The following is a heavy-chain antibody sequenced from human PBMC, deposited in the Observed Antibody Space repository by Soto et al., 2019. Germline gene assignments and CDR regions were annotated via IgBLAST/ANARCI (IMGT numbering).Heavy chain of an antibody. CDR1: GLTFSGYG. V-gene: IGHV3-30*18. Sequence: QVQLVESGGGVVQPGRSLRLSCAASGLTFSGYGMHWARQAPGKGLEWVAVISYDGSNKYYADSVKGRFTISRDNSKNTLYLQMNSLRAEDTAVYYCAKSPGSAIQYYFDYWGQGTLVTVSS. D-gene: IGHD2-21*01. CDR3: AKSPGSAIQYYFDY. J-gene: IGHJ4*02. CDR2: ISYDGSNK.